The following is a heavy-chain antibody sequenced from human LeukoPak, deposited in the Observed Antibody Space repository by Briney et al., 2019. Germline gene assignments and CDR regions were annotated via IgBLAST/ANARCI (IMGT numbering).Heavy chain of an antibody. CDR3: AKDVVVVVAATHDY. D-gene: IGHD2-15*01. Sequence: GGSLRLSCVASGFDFNNYDLHWVRQAPGKGLEWVSAISGSGGSTYYADSVKGRFTISRDNSKNTLYLQMNSLRAEDTAVYYCAKDVVVVVAATHDYWGQGTLVTVSS. J-gene: IGHJ4*02. CDR2: ISGSGGST. V-gene: IGHV3-23*01. CDR1: GFDFNNYD.